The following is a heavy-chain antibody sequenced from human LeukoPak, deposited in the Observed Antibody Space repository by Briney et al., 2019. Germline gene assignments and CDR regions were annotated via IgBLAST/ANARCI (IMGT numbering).Heavy chain of an antibody. J-gene: IGHJ5*02. D-gene: IGHD6-19*01. CDR2: IIPIFGTA. CDR3: ARGLVRGPFDP. Sequence: EASVKASCKASGGTFSSYAISWVRQAPGQGLEWMGGIIPIFGTANYAQKFQGRVTITADESTGTAYMELSSLRSEDTAVYYCARGLVRGPFDPWGQGTLVTVSS. CDR1: GGTFSSYA. V-gene: IGHV1-69*13.